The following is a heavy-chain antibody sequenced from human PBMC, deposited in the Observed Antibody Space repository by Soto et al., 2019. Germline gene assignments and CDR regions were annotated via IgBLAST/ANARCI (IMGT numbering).Heavy chain of an antibody. CDR2: VIPIFGTA. CDR1: GGTMSIYA. CDR3: TTDMFGFGEFYGMDV. D-gene: IGHD3-10*01. V-gene: IGHV1-69*13. Sequence: VKGDRKAAGGTMSIYAISWGRKETGQGLEWMGGVIPIFGTANYAQKFQGRVTITADESTSTAYMERSSLKTEDTAVYYCTTDMFGFGEFYGMDVWGQGTTVTVSS. J-gene: IGHJ6*02.